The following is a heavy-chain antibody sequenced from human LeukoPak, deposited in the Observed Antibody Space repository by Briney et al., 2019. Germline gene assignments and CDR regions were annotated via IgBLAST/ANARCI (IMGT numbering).Heavy chain of an antibody. CDR3: VREIMGSYGGHYYYGIDV. D-gene: IGHD1-26*01. CDR1: GFTFSNYD. V-gene: IGHV3-13*01. CDR2: IGTGGDT. Sequence: GGSLRLSRVASGFTFSNYDMHWVRQVQGKGLEWVSAIGTGGDTYYSDSVKGGFTISRENAKSSLYLQMNSLEAEDTATYHCVREIMGSYGGHYYYGIDVWGQGTTVTVSS. J-gene: IGHJ6*02.